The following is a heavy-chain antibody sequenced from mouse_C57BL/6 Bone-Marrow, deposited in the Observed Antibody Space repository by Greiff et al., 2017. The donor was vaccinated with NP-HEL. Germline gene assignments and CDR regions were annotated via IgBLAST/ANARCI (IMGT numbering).Heavy chain of an antibody. Sequence: QVQLQQSGAELVRPGASVKLSCKASGYTFTDYYINWVKQRPGQGLAWIARIYPGSGNTYYNEKFKGKATLTAEKSSSTAYMQLSSLTSEDSAVYFCARWDYYGSSYGFDYWGQGTTLTVSS. J-gene: IGHJ2*01. V-gene: IGHV1-76*01. CDR3: ARWDYYGSSYGFDY. CDR2: IYPGSGNT. CDR1: GYTFTDYY. D-gene: IGHD1-1*01.